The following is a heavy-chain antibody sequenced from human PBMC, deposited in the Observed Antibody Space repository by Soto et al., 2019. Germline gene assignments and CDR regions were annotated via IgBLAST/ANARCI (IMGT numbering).Heavy chain of an antibody. CDR1: DGSSSSGGCY. J-gene: IGHJ3*02. V-gene: IGHV4-31*03. CDR3: ARGIVVDRGDAFDI. CDR2: IYYSGST. Sequence: SETQSLTCSVFDGSSSSGGCYWSWIHQHPGKGLEWIGYIYYSGSTYYNPSLKSRVTISVDTSKNQFSLKLSSVTAADTAVYYCARGIVVDRGDAFDIWGQGTMVTVSS. D-gene: IGHD3-22*01.